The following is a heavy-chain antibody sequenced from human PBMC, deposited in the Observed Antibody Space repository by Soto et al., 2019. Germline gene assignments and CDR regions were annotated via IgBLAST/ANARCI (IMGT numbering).Heavy chain of an antibody. Sequence: QVQLQESGPGLVKPSETLSLTCTVSGGSMDTVGFYWTRIRQHPGKGLEWIGYIYDSGNTYYNPSLKSRITNAIDTSKHRFSLRLTSVPAADTAVYYCVIRPPRYRSGWYDCFDYWGQGTLRSVSS. J-gene: IGHJ4*02. CDR3: VIRPPRYRSGWYDCFDY. V-gene: IGHV4-31*03. CDR2: IYDSGNT. D-gene: IGHD6-19*01. CDR1: GGSMDTVGFY.